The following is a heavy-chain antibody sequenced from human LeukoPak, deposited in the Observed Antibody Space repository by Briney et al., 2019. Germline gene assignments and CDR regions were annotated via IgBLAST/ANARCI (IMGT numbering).Heavy chain of an antibody. CDR2: ISTNGGST. CDR3: ARAPLSGYYFDY. D-gene: IGHD5-12*01. J-gene: IGHJ4*02. CDR1: GFTFNSYT. Sequence: GGSLRLSCAASGFTFNSYTMHWVRQALGKGLEYVSAISTNGGSTYYANSVKGRFTISRDNSKNTLYLQMGSLRPEDMAVYYCARAPLSGYYFDYWGQGTLVTVSS. V-gene: IGHV3-64*01.